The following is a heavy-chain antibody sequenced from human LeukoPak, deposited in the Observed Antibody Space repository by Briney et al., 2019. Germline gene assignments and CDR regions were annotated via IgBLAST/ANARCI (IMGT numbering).Heavy chain of an antibody. CDR1: GYTFTGYY. Sequence: GASVKVSRKASGYTFTGYYMHWVRQAPGQGLEWMGWINPNSGGTNYAQKFQGRVTMTRDTSISTAYMELSRLRSDDTAVYYCARGYSSSWYVFDYWGQGTLVTVSS. J-gene: IGHJ4*02. V-gene: IGHV1-2*02. D-gene: IGHD6-13*01. CDR3: ARGYSSSWYVFDY. CDR2: INPNSGGT.